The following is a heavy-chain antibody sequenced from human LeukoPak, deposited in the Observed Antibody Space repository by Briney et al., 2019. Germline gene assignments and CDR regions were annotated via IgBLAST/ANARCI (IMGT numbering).Heavy chain of an antibody. CDR3: AKEGGPARPGLDS. CDR2: IFHTGST. CDR1: GASMTSHY. J-gene: IGHJ4*02. Sequence: SETLSLTCTVSGASMTSHYWTWMRQDPGTGLEWIGNIFHTGSTSYNPALGSRVTISLDTSNNQFSLKMTSVTPADTAVYYCAKEGGPARPGLDSWGQGTLVTVSS. V-gene: IGHV4-59*11. D-gene: IGHD6-6*01.